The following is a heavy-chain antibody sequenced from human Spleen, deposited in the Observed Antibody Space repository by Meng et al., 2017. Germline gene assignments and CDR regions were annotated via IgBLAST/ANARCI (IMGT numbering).Heavy chain of an antibody. CDR3: ARVVPAAPYVYFDY. CDR2: IKQDGSEK. Sequence: GESLKISCAASGFTFSSYWMSWVRQAPGKGLEWVANIKQDGSEKYYVDSVKGRFTISRDNAKNSLYLQINSLRVEDTAVYYCARVVPAAPYVYFDYWGQGTLVTVSS. CDR1: GFTFSSYW. D-gene: IGHD2-2*01. J-gene: IGHJ4*02. V-gene: IGHV3-7*04.